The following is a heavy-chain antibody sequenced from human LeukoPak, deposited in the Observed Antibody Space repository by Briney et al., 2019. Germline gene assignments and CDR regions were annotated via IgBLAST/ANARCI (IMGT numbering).Heavy chain of an antibody. CDR2: ISSSGSTI. CDR3: ARAHSRDIVVVPAASRGIYYYGMDV. Sequence: PGGSLRLSCAASGFTFSSYEMNWVCQAPGKGLEWVSYISSSGSTIYYADSVKGRFTISRDNAKNSLYLQMNSLRAEDTAVYYCARAHSRDIVVVPAASRGIYYYGMDVWGKGTTVTVSS. V-gene: IGHV3-48*03. J-gene: IGHJ6*04. D-gene: IGHD2-2*01. CDR1: GFTFSSYE.